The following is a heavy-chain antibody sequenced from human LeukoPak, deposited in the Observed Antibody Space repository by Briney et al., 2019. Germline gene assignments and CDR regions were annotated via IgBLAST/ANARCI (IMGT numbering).Heavy chain of an antibody. D-gene: IGHD3-22*01. Sequence: ASVKVSCKASGYTFTTYGISWVRQAPGQGLEWMGWISAYNGNTNYAQKLQGRVTMTTDTSTSTAYMELRSLRSDDTAVYYCARDQPPPRFITMIPLDYWGQGTLVAVSS. V-gene: IGHV1-18*01. CDR3: ARDQPPPRFITMIPLDY. J-gene: IGHJ4*02. CDR2: ISAYNGNT. CDR1: GYTFTTYG.